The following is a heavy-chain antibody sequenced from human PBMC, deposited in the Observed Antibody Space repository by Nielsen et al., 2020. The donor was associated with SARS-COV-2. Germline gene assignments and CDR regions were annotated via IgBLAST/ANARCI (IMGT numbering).Heavy chain of an antibody. CDR2: INHSGST. Sequence: WIRQPPGKGLEWIGEINHSGSTNYNPSLKSRVTISVDTSKNQFSLKLSSVTAADTAVYYCARGNLYGGLNWFDPWGQGTLVTVSS. J-gene: IGHJ5*02. D-gene: IGHD2/OR15-2a*01. CDR3: ARGNLYGGLNWFDP. V-gene: IGHV4-34*01.